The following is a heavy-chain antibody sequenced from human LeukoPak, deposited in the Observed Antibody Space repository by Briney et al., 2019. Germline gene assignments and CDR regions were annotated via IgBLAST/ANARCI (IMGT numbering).Heavy chain of an antibody. Sequence: GRSLRLSCAASGFTFSSYAMHWVRQAPGKGLEWVAVISYDGSNKYYADSVKGRFTISRDNSKNTLYLQMNSLRAEDTAVYYCARDYGVYCSSTSCYTYYFDYWGQGTLVTVSS. CDR1: GFTFSSYA. V-gene: IGHV3-30-3*01. D-gene: IGHD2-2*02. J-gene: IGHJ4*02. CDR3: ARDYGVYCSSTSCYTYYFDY. CDR2: ISYDGSNK.